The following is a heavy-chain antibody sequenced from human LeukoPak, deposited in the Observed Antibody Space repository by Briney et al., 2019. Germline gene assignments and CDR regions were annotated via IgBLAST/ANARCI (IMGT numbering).Heavy chain of an antibody. D-gene: IGHD2-15*01. CDR1: GFTFGSYW. CDR3: AKDRGVMMAATPDY. V-gene: IGHV3-23*01. CDR2: ITGSGGSA. J-gene: IGHJ4*02. Sequence: GGSLRLSCAASGFTFGSYWLSWVRQAPGKGLEWVSSITGSGGSAYYADSVKGRFTISRDSSKNTLYLQMNSLRPEDTAVYYCAKDRGVMMAATPDYWGQGTLVTVSS.